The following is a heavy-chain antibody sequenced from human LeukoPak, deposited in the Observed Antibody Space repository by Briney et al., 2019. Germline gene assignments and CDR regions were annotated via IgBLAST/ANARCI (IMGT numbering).Heavy chain of an antibody. CDR2: IWYDGSNK. CDR3: ARDRRPYYYGSGSFFDY. J-gene: IGHJ4*02. Sequence: GGSLRLSCAASGFTFSDYYMSWIRQAPGKGLEWVAVIWYDGSNKYYADSVKGRFTISRDNSKNTLYLQMNSLRAEDTAVYYCARDRRPYYYGSGSFFDYWGQGTLVTVSS. CDR1: GFTFSDYY. V-gene: IGHV3-33*08. D-gene: IGHD3-10*01.